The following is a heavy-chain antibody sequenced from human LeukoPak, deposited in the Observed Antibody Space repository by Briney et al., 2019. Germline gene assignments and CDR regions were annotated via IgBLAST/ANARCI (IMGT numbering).Heavy chain of an antibody. CDR2: TYPGDSDT. D-gene: IGHD3-22*01. CDR1: GYSFTSYW. CDR3: ARQPIGDYYDSSGYYVDY. Sequence: GESLKISCKGSGYSFTSYWIGWVRQMPGKGLEWMGITYPGDSDTRYSPSFQGQVTISADKSISTAYLQWSSLKASDTAMYYCARQPIGDYYDSSGYYVDYWGQGTLVTVSS. J-gene: IGHJ4*02. V-gene: IGHV5-51*01.